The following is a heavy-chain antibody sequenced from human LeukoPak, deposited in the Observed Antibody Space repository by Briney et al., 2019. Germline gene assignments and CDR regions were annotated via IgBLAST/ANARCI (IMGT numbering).Heavy chain of an antibody. J-gene: IGHJ4*02. V-gene: IGHV4-4*07. CDR1: NDYIKDYY. D-gene: IGHD1-14*01. CDR2: VSQWNT. Sequence: SETLSLTCTLSNDYIKDYYWSWIRQPAGKGLEWIGRVSQWNTNYNPSLKSRVSMSVQASRNQFSLRLNSAAAADTAVYYCARQGSDNHFDSWGPGTLVTVSS. CDR3: ARQGSDNHFDS.